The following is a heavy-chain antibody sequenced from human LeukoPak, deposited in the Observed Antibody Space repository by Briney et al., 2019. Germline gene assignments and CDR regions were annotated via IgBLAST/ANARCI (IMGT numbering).Heavy chain of an antibody. CDR1: GGSISSSSYY. Sequence: PSETLSLTCTVSGGSISSSSYYWGWIRQPPGKGLEWIGSIYYSGSTYYNPSLKSRVTISVDTSKNQFSLKLSSVTAADTAVYYCARRREPVYSSKTTSWFDPWGQGTLVTVSS. CDR2: IYYSGST. D-gene: IGHD6-13*01. J-gene: IGHJ5*02. V-gene: IGHV4-39*07. CDR3: ARRREPVYSSKTTSWFDP.